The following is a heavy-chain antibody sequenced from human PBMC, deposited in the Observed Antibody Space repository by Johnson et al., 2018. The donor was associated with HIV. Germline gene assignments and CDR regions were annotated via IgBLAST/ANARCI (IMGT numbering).Heavy chain of an antibody. V-gene: IGHV3-23*04. CDR1: GFTFTSFA. J-gene: IGHJ3*02. CDR2: ISDSGST. Sequence: VQLVESGGGVVQPGTSLRLSCAASGFTFTSFAMHWVRQAPGKGLEWVSAISDSGSTYYADSVKGRFTISRDNSKNTLYLQMNSLRAEDTAVYYCAKDLLTLDAFDIWGQGTMVTVSS. CDR3: AKDLLTLDAFDI.